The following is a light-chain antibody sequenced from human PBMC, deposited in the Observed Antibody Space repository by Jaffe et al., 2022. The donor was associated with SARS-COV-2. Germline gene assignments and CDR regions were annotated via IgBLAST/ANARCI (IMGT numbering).Light chain of an antibody. Sequence: DIQMTQSPPSLSASVGDRVTITCRASQNINRYLNWYQQKPGKAPKLLIYLTSTLQSGVPSRFSGSGSGTDFTLTISSLQPEDFATYYCQLSYPTHTFGQGTKLEIK. CDR1: QNINRY. V-gene: IGKV1-39*01. CDR2: LTS. J-gene: IGKJ2*01. CDR3: QLSYPTHT.